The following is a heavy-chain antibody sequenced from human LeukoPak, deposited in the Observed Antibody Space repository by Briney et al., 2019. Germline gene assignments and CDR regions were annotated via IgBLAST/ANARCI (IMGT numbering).Heavy chain of an antibody. CDR3: AREAPGSYYWFDP. V-gene: IGHV5-51*01. Sequence: GESLKISCKGSGYSFTNYWIGWVRQMPGKGLEWMGIIYPGDSDTRYSPSFQGQVTISADKSISTAYLQWNSLKASDTAMYYCAREAPGSYYWFDPWGQGTLVTVPS. J-gene: IGHJ5*02. CDR1: GYSFTNYW. CDR2: IYPGDSDT. D-gene: IGHD1-26*01.